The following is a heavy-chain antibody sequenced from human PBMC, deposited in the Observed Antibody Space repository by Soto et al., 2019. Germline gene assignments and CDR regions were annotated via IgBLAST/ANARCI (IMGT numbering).Heavy chain of an antibody. CDR3: ARRSSSTSWDYYYYYMDV. D-gene: IGHD2-2*01. J-gene: IGHJ6*03. V-gene: IGHV4-34*01. CDR2: INHSGST. Sequence: SETLSLTCAVYGGSFSGYYWSWIRQPPGKGLEWIGEINHSGSTNYNPALKSRATISVDTSKNQFSLKLSSGTAADTAVYYCARRSSSTSWDYYYYYMDVWGKGTTVTVSS. CDR1: GGSFSGYY.